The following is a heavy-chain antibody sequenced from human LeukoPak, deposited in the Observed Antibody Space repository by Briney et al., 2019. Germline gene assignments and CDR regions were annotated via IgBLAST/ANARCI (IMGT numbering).Heavy chain of an antibody. J-gene: IGHJ4*02. D-gene: IGHD3-22*01. CDR2: ITGSGGST. CDR3: AKSRDSSGYYLSYFDY. V-gene: IGHV3-23*01. CDR1: GFTFNNYA. Sequence: PGGSLRLSCAASGFTFNNYAMSWVRQAPGKGLEWVSTITGSGGSTYYADSVKGRFTISRDNSNNTLYLQMNSLRAEDTAVNYCAKSRDSSGYYLSYFDYWGQGTLVTVSS.